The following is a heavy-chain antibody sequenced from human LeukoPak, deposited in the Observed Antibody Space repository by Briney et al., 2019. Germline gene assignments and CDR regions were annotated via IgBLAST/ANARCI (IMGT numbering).Heavy chain of an antibody. V-gene: IGHV1-18*01. CDR2: ISAYNGNT. CDR1: GYTFTSYG. J-gene: IGHJ6*03. CDR3: ARDGEAAAGNYYYYYMDV. Sequence: ASVKVSCKASGYTFTSYGISWVRQAPGQGLEWMGWISAYNGNTNYAQKLQGRVTMTTGTSTSTAYMELRSLRSDDTAVYYCARDGEAAAGNYYYYYMDVWGKGTTVTISS. D-gene: IGHD6-13*01.